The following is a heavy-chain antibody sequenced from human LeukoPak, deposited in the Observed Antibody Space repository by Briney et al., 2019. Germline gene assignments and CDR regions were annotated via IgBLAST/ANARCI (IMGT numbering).Heavy chain of an antibody. J-gene: IGHJ3*02. CDR3: ARGVLLTYCGGDCYSGASDI. Sequence: GGSLRLSCTASGFTFSTYDMHWVRQATGKGLERVSAIDTGGTTYYSGSVKGRFTVPRENARNSLYLQMNSLRAGDTAVYYCARGVLLTYCGGDCYSGASDIWGQGTMVTVSS. CDR1: GFTFSTYD. D-gene: IGHD2-21*02. V-gene: IGHV3-13*04. CDR2: IDTGGTT.